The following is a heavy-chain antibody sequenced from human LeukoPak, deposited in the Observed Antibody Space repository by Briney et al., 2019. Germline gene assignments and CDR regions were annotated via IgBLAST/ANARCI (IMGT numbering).Heavy chain of an antibody. Sequence: PGRSLRLSCAASGFTFDDYAMHWVRQAPGKGLEWVSGISWNSGSIGYADSVKGRFTISRDNAKNSLYPQMNSLRAEDTALYYCAKVRRMVRGGIGYWGQGTLVTVSS. J-gene: IGHJ4*02. CDR2: ISWNSGSI. CDR3: AKVRRMVRGGIGY. D-gene: IGHD3-10*01. CDR1: GFTFDDYA. V-gene: IGHV3-9*01.